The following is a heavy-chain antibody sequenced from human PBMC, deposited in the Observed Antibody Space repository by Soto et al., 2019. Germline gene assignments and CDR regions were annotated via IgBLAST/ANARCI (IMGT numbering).Heavy chain of an antibody. CDR2: IYHSGST. CDR1: GGSISSSNW. V-gene: IGHV4-4*02. Sequence: PSETLSLTCAVSGGSISSSNWWSWVRQPPGKGLEWIGEIYHSGSTNYNPSLKSRVTISVDKSKNQFSLKLSSVTAADTAVYYCAAAVRKKYYFDYWGQGTLVTVSS. J-gene: IGHJ4*02. CDR3: AAAVRKKYYFDY. D-gene: IGHD6-19*01.